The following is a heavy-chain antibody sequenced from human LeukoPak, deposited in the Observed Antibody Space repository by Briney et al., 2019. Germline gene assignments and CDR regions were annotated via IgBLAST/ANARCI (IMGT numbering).Heavy chain of an antibody. CDR1: GGSFSGYY. Sequence: PSETLSLTCAVYGGSFSGYYWSWIRQPPGKGLEWIGYIYYSGSTNYNPSLKSRVTISVDTSKNQFSLKLSSVTAADTAVYYCARSDFWAPGWFDPWGQGTLVTVSS. V-gene: IGHV4-59*08. D-gene: IGHD3-3*01. CDR2: IYYSGST. CDR3: ARSDFWAPGWFDP. J-gene: IGHJ5*02.